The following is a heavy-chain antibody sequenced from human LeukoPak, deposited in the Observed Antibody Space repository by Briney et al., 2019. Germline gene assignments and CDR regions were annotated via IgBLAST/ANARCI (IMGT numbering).Heavy chain of an antibody. V-gene: IGHV1-18*01. D-gene: IGHD3-3*01. J-gene: IGHJ6*02. CDR1: GYTFTSYG. CDR3: ARATAPVLRFLEWLSRDDYYYGMDV. CDR2: ISAYNGNT. Sequence: ASVKVSCKASGYTFTSYGISWVRQAPGQGLEWMVWISAYNGNTNYAQKLQGRVTMTTDTSTSTAYMELRSLRSDDTAVYYCARATAPVLRFLEWLSRDDYYYGMDVWGQGTTVTVSS.